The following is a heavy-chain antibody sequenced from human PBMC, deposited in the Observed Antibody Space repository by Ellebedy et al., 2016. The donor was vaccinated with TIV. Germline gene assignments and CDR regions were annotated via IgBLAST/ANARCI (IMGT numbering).Heavy chain of an antibody. CDR1: GFTFSSYA. V-gene: IGHV3-30-3*01. CDR3: ARGGYYYDSSGLDY. Sequence: GESLKISXAASGFTFSSYAMHWVRQAPGKGLEWVAVISYDGSNKYYADSVKGRFTISRDNSKNTLYLQMNSLRAEDTAVYYCARGGYYYDSSGLDYWGQGTLVTVSS. CDR2: ISYDGSNK. J-gene: IGHJ4*02. D-gene: IGHD3-22*01.